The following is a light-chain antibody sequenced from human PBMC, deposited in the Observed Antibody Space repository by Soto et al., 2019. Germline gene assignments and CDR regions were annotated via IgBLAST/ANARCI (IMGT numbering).Light chain of an antibody. J-gene: IGKJ4*01. CDR2: GSS. CDR3: QQYNNWPPLT. CDR1: QSVSSN. V-gene: IGKV3-15*01. Sequence: EIVMTQSPATLSVSPGERATLSCRASQSVSSNLAWYHQKPGQSPRLLIYGSSTRATGIPARFSGSGSGKEFTLTIRSLQSEDFAVYYCQQYNNWPPLTFGGGTKVEIK.